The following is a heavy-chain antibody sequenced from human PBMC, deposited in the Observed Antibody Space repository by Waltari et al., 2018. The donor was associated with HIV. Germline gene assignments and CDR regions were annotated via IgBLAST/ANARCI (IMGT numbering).Heavy chain of an antibody. CDR3: ASPFYSDSTTYYY. J-gene: IGHJ6*01. Sequence: QVQLGESGGAVVQPGRSRRLSCAASGFTFSSFGMHWVRQAPGKGLEWVAVISNDGSSKYYADSVKGRFTISRDNSKNTLYLHMNSLRAEDTAVYYCASPFYSDSTTYYY. CDR1: GFTFSSFG. V-gene: IGHV3-30-3*01. D-gene: IGHD3-22*01. CDR2: ISNDGSSK.